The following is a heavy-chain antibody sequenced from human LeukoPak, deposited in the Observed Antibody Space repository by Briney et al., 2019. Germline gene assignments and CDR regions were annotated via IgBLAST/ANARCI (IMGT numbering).Heavy chain of an antibody. CDR1: GGSISSGSYY. CDR2: IYTSGST. Sequence: PSETLSLTCTVSGGSISSGSYYWSWIRQPAGKGLEWIGRIYTSGSTNYNPSLKSRVTTSVDTSKNQISLQLGSVTAVDKAVYYCAEETIPEGLDYWGPGTLVTVSS. D-gene: IGHD3-3*01. CDR3: AEETIPEGLDY. V-gene: IGHV4-61*02. J-gene: IGHJ4*02.